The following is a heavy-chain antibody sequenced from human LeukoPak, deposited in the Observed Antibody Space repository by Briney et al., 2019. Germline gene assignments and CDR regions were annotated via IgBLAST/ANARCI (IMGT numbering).Heavy chain of an antibody. CDR3: PKDRSYDFWCGYFDAFDI. CDR2: ISRSSRII. V-gene: IGHV3-48*01. D-gene: IGHD3-3*01. CDR1: GFTFSSYG. J-gene: IGHJ3*02. Sequence: GGPLRLSCAASGFTFSSYGMNWVRQAPGKGLEWVSSISRSSRIIYYADSVKGRFTISRDNAKNSLYLQMNSLRAEDPAVYYFPKDRSYDFWCGYFDAFDIWGQGTMVNVSS.